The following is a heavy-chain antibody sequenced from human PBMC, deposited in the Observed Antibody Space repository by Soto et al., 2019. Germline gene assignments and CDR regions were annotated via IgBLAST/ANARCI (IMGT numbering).Heavy chain of an antibody. D-gene: IGHD1-26*01. Sequence: SETLSLTCTVSGGSISSGGYYWSWIRQHPGKGLEWIGYIYYSGSTYYNPSLKSRVTISLDTSKNQFSLKLSSVTAADTAVYYCAREVSGSSYGQWSPRGFDPWGQGTLVTVSS. CDR3: AREVSGSSYGQWSPRGFDP. V-gene: IGHV4-31*02. CDR2: IYYSGST. CDR1: GGSISSGGYY. J-gene: IGHJ5*02.